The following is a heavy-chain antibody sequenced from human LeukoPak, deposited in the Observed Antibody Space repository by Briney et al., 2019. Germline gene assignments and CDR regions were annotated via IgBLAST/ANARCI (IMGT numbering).Heavy chain of an antibody. CDR1: GFTFSDYS. J-gene: IGHJ4*02. CDR3: AGGYYSDY. Sequence: PTGGSLRLSCAVSGFTFSDYSMNWVRQAPGKGLEWISYINTNSRTIYYANSVKGRFTISRDNAKNSLYLQMNSLRVEDTAVYYCAGGYYSDYWGLGTLVTVSS. CDR2: INTNSRTI. D-gene: IGHD3-22*01. V-gene: IGHV3-48*01.